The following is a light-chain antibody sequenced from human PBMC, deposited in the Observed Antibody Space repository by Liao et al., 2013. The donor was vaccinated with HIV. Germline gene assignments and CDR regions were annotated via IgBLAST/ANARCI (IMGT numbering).Light chain of an antibody. CDR3: QVWDSSSDHYV. CDR2: SDS. V-gene: IGLV3-21*01. Sequence: SYELTQPPSVSVAPGKTARITCGGNNIGSKSVHWYQQKPGQAPVLVIYSDSDRPSGIPERISGSKSGNTATLSISRVEAGDEADYYCQVWDSSSDHYVFGTGTKVTVL. CDR1: NIGSKS. J-gene: IGLJ1*01.